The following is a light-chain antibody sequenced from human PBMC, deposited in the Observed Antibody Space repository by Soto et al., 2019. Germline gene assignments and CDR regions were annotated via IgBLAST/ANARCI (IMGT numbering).Light chain of an antibody. CDR2: GTS. V-gene: IGKV3-20*01. CDR1: QSVSSSF. CDR3: RHYRSSWT. J-gene: IGKJ1*01. Sequence: EIGLTQSPGTLSLSPGERATLSCRASQSVSSSFLAWYQQKPGQPPRLLIYGTSSRATGIPERFSGSGSGTDFTLTISRLEPEDFAVYYCRHYRSSWTLGRGTKVEGK.